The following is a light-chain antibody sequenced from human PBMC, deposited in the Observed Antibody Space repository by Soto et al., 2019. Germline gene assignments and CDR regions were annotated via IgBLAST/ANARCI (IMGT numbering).Light chain of an antibody. CDR3: QQNFTAPWT. J-gene: IGKJ1*01. CDR1: QSISTF. Sequence: DIQMTQSPSSLSASVGDRVTITCRASQSISTFLNWYQQKPGKAPNLLIYTASTLHGGVPSRFSGSGSGTDFTLTISSLQPEDFATYYCQQNFTAPWTFGQGTRVEIK. CDR2: TAS. V-gene: IGKV1-39*01.